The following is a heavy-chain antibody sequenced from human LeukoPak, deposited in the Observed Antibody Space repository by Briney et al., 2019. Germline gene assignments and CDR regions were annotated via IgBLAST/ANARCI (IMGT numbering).Heavy chain of an antibody. V-gene: IGHV1-69*04. D-gene: IGHD5-12*01. CDR1: GGTFSSYA. Sequence: SVRVSCTASGGTFSSYAMSWVRQAPGQGLEWMGGVIRILGKKNYAQTFQGRVTITGDKSKNTAYMEQSSQRSEDKAVYYCARDGLYESGYDYESGYYYGMDLWGQGTTVTVSS. CDR2: VIRILGKK. J-gene: IGHJ6*02. CDR3: ARDGLYESGYDYESGYYYGMDL.